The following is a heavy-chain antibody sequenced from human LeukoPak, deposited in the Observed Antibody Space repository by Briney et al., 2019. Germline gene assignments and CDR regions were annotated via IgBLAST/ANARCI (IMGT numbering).Heavy chain of an antibody. CDR3: ARAYGAYYDSSGYPVFDY. J-gene: IGHJ4*02. D-gene: IGHD3-22*01. CDR1: GGSISSYY. Sequence: PSETLSLTCTVSGGSISSYYWSWIRQPPGKGLEWIGYIYYSGSTYYNPSLKSRVTISVDTSKNQFSLKLSSVTAADTAVYYCARAYGAYYDSSGYPVFDYWGQGTLVTVSS. CDR2: IYYSGST. V-gene: IGHV4-59*06.